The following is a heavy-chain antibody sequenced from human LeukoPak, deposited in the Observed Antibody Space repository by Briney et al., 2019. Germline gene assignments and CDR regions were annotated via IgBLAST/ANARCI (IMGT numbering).Heavy chain of an antibody. J-gene: IGHJ4*02. CDR1: GYTFTSYD. Sequence: GASVKVSCKASGYTFTSYDINWVRQATGQGLEWMGWMNPNSGNTGYAQKFQGRVTMTRNTSISTAYMELSSLRSEDTAVYYCARDVRAHPGSSDYWGQGTLVTVSS. CDR2: MNPNSGNT. D-gene: IGHD3-10*01. CDR3: ARDVRAHPGSSDY. V-gene: IGHV1-8*01.